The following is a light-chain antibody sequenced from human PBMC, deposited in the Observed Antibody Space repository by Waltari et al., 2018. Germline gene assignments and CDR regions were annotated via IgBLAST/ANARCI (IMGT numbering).Light chain of an antibody. CDR2: DAS. Sequence: IVLTQSPATLSLSPGERAALSCRASQSISRYLAWYQQKPGQAPRLLIYDASNRATGIPARFSGRGSGTDFTLSITTLAPEDFAVYYCQQRDNWPRTFGQGTSVEV. CDR1: QSISRY. CDR3: QQRDNWPRT. V-gene: IGKV3-11*01. J-gene: IGKJ1*01.